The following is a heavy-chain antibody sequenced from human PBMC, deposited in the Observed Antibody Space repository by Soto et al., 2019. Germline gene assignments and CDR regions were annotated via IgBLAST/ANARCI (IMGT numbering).Heavy chain of an antibody. V-gene: IGHV3-64*01. Sequence: SVGSLRLSCATSGFTFSTYAMHWVRQAPGKGLEYVSAISSNGRSTYYANSVRGRFTISRDNSKNTLYLQMDSLRAEDMAVYYCARDRCTNGVCYAPSDYWGQGTLVTVSS. D-gene: IGHD2-8*01. CDR2: ISSNGRST. J-gene: IGHJ4*02. CDR3: ARDRCTNGVCYAPSDY. CDR1: GFTFSTYA.